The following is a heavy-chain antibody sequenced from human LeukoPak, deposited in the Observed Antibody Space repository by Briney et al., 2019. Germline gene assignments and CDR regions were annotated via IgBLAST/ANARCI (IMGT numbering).Heavy chain of an antibody. V-gene: IGHV4-4*07. Sequence: SETLSLTCTVSGGSISSYYGSWIRQPAGKGLEWIGRIYTSGSTNYNPSLKSRVTMSVDTSKNQFSLKLSSVTAADTAVYYCARGSHSSSWYRETANLQDYYYYYYMDVWGKGTTVTVSS. J-gene: IGHJ6*03. CDR2: IYTSGST. D-gene: IGHD6-13*01. CDR3: ARGSHSSSWYRETANLQDYYYYYYMDV. CDR1: GGSISSYY.